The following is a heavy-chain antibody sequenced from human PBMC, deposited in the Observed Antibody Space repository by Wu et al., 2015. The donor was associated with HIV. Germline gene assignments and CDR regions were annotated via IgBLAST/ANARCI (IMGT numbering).Heavy chain of an antibody. CDR1: GGTVSAYA. CDR3: ARDRISDNWFDP. V-gene: IGHV1-69*12. CDR2: ISPLFRAA. J-gene: IGHJ5*02. Sequence: QVQLVQSGAEVRKPGSSVKVSCKSSGGTVSAYAISWVRQAPGPGLEWIGEISPLFRAAKYAQKFQGRVTITADESTSTGYLEVSSLRFEDTAVYYCARDRISDNWFDPWGQGTLVTVSS. D-gene: IGHD6-25*01.